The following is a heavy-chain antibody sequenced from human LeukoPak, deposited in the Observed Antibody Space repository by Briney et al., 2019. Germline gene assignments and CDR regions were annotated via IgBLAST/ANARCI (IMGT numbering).Heavy chain of an antibody. V-gene: IGHV4-38-2*02. CDR1: GYFISSGYY. J-gene: IGHJ6*03. CDR3: ARALRDPHSSWYDYYYMDV. CDR2: IYHSGST. D-gene: IGHD6-13*01. Sequence: SETLSLTCTVSGYFISSGYYWGWIRQPPGNGLEWIGSIYHSGSTYYNPSLKSRVTISVDTSKNQFSLKLSSVTAADTAVYYCARALRDPHSSWYDYYYMDVWGKGTTVTISS.